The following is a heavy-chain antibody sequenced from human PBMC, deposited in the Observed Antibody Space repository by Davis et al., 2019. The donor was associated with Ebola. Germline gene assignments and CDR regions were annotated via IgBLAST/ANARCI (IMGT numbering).Heavy chain of an antibody. J-gene: IGHJ4*02. CDR3: ARDGMATIPPCDY. D-gene: IGHD5-24*01. CDR2: IKQDGSEK. CDR1: GFTFSSYW. V-gene: IGHV3-7*01. Sequence: GESLKISCAASGFTFSSYWMSWVRQAPGKGLEWVANIKQDGSEKYYVDSVKGRFTISRDNAKNSLYLQMNSLRAEDTAVYYCARDGMATIPPCDYWGQGTLVTVSS.